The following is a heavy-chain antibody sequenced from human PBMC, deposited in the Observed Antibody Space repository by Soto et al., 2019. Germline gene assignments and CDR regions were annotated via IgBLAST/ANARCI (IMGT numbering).Heavy chain of an antibody. V-gene: IGHV3-74*01. Sequence: GSLRLSCAASGFTFSSYWMHWVRQAPGKGQVWVSRINSDGSSTSYADSVKGRFTISRDNAKNTLYLQMNSLRAEDTAVYYCATELPRYCGGGSCYEPWGQGTLVTVSS. CDR2: INSDGSST. D-gene: IGHD2-15*01. J-gene: IGHJ5*02. CDR3: ATELPRYCGGGSCYEP. CDR1: GFTFSSYW.